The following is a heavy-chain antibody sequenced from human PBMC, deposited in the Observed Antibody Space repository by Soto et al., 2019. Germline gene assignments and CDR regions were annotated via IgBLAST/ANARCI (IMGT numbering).Heavy chain of an antibody. CDR1: GFICSSYD. J-gene: IGHJ3*02. CDR2: ILVGGST. D-gene: IGHD1-1*01. Sequence: PGGSLRLSCAVSGFICSSYDMSWVRQAPGKGLEWVSTILVGGSTHYEDSVKGRFTISRDTSKNTVYLQMNSLTAGDTAFYYCAKATATSGGAFEIYGQGRMFTVSS. V-gene: IGHV3-23*01. CDR3: AKATATSGGAFEI.